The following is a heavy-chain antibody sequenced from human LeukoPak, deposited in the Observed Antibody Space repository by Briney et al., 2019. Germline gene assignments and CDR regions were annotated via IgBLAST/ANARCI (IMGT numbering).Heavy chain of an antibody. CDR3: ARRRDGSFDY. Sequence: GGSLRLSCAASGFTFSSYAMHWVRQAPGKGLEWVAVISYDGSNKYYADSVKGRFTISRDNSKNTLYLQMNSLRAEDTAVYYCARRRDGSFDYWGQGTLVTVSS. CDR2: ISYDGSNK. D-gene: IGHD5-24*01. J-gene: IGHJ4*02. CDR1: GFTFSSYA. V-gene: IGHV3-30-3*01.